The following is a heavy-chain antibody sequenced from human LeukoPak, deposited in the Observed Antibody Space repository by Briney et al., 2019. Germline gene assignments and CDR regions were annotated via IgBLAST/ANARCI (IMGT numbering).Heavy chain of an antibody. CDR3: AKRGAYPNWFDP. J-gene: IGHJ5*02. D-gene: IGHD3-16*01. CDR2: ISSNGDST. CDR1: GFTFNTYA. Sequence: GGSLRLSCAASGFTFNTYAMTWVRQAPGKGLEWVSGISSNGDSTYYADSVKGRLTISRDNSKNTLYLQMNSLRAEDTAVYYCAKRGAYPNWFDPWGQGTLVTVSS. V-gene: IGHV3-23*01.